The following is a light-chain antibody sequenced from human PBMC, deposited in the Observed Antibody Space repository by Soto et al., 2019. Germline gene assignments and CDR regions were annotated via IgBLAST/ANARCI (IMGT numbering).Light chain of an antibody. Sequence: VLTQSPGTLSLSPGERATLSCRASQSVSNNYLAWYQQKPGQAPRLLIYGASSRATGIPDRFSGSGSGTDFTLTISRLEPEDFAVYYCQQYSSSGTFGQGTKVDIK. CDR2: GAS. J-gene: IGKJ1*01. CDR3: QQYSSSGT. CDR1: QSVSNNY. V-gene: IGKV3-20*01.